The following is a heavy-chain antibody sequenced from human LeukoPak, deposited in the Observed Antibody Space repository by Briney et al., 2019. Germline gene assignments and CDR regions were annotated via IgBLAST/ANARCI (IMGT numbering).Heavy chain of an antibody. J-gene: IGHJ4*02. Sequence: SETLSLPCAVYGGSFSGYYWSWIRQPPGKGLEWIGEINHSGSTNYNPSLKSRVTIPVDTSKNQFSLKLSSVTAADTAVYYCARGQKSDYWGQGTLVTVSS. CDR3: ARGQKSDY. CDR2: INHSGST. CDR1: GGSFSGYY. V-gene: IGHV4-34*01.